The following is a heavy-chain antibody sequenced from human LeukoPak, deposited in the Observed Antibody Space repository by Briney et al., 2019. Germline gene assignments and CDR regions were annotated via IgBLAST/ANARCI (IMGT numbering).Heavy chain of an antibody. D-gene: IGHD3-22*01. CDR2: IYFSGST. V-gene: IGHV4-59*01. CDR1: GGSISSYY. J-gene: IGHJ4*02. CDR3: ARDDPYYYDSSGYSGYFDY. Sequence: SETLSLTCTVSGGSISSYYWSWIRQPPGKGLEWIGYIYFSGSTNYNPSLKSRVTISVDTSKNQFSLKLSSVTAADTAVYYCARDDPYYYDSSGYSGYFDYWGQGTLVTVSS.